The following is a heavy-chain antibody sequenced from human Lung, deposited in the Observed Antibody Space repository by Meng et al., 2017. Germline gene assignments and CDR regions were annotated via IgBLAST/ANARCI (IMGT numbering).Heavy chain of an antibody. CDR2: INHSGST. CDR1: GGSFCDYY. J-gene: IGHJ4*02. V-gene: IGHV4-34*01. Sequence: QVRLHQWGAGLLKPSETLSRTRFVSGGSFCDYYWSWIRQPPGKGLEWMGEINHSGSTNYNPSLGSLATISVDTSQNNLSLKLSSVTAADSAVYYCARGPTTMAHDFDYWGQGTLVTVSS. CDR3: ARGPTTMAHDFDY. D-gene: IGHD4-11*01.